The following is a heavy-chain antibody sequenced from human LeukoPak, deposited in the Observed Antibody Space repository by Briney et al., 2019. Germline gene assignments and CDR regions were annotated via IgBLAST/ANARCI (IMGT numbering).Heavy chain of an antibody. V-gene: IGHV3-21*01. CDR3: AREIVVGPAATGDY. D-gene: IGHD2-2*01. J-gene: IGHJ4*02. Sequence: GGSLRLSCAASGFTFSSYSMNWVRQAPGKGLEWVSSISSSSSYIYYADSVKGRFTISRDNAKNSLYLQMNSLRAEDTAVYYCAREIVVGPAATGDYWGQGTLVTVSS. CDR2: ISSSSSYI. CDR1: GFTFSSYS.